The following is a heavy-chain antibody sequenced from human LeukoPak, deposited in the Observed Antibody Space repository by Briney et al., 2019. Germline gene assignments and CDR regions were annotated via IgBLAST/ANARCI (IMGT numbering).Heavy chain of an antibody. CDR3: AKDRSGGNIATRAVDY. J-gene: IGHJ4*02. D-gene: IGHD6-6*01. Sequence: GGSLRLSCAASGFTFSNYAMTWVRQAPGKGLEWVSATSGTGGSTYHADFVKGRSTIPRHNSKNTLNLQMNRMRDEETAVYYCAKDRSGGNIATRAVDYWGQGTLVTVSS. CDR2: TSGTGGST. V-gene: IGHV3-23*01. CDR1: GFTFSNYA.